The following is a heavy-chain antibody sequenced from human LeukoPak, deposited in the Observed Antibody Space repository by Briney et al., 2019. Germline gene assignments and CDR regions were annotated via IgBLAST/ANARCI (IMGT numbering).Heavy chain of an antibody. V-gene: IGHV3-74*01. D-gene: IGHD5-12*01. CDR3: VRDVGYSAYD. Sequence: GGSLRLSCAASGFTFRTSWMHCVRQAPGKGLVGVSLIKNDGITTTYADSVKGRFTISRDNAMNTVFLQMNSLRAEDTAVYYCVRDVGYSAYDWGQGTLVTVSS. CDR2: IKNDGITT. CDR1: GFTFRTSW. J-gene: IGHJ4*02.